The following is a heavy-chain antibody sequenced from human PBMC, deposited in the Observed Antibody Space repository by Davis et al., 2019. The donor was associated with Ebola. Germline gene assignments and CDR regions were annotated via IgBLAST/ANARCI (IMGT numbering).Heavy chain of an antibody. D-gene: IGHD5-24*01. J-gene: IGHJ6*04. CDR2: MHPNSGHP. CDR1: GSPFTRSA. Sequence: SVPVSCQASGSPFTRSALHSVRQSPVHGLDWLVCMHPNSGHPFSAQKFQGRVTMTRNTSLSTAYMELSSLRSEDTAVYYCARGGRDGYEGYYYYYYGMDVWGKGTTVTVSS. V-gene: IGHV1-8*01. CDR3: ARGGRDGYEGYYYYYYGMDV.